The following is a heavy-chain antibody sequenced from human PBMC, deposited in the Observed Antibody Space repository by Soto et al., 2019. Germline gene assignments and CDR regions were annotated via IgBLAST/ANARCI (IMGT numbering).Heavy chain of an antibody. CDR1: GFTFSHHS. V-gene: IGHV3-64D*06. Sequence: GGSLRLSCSGSGFTFSHHSLYWVRQPPGKGLQCVSSISGSGGNIYYAESVKGRFTISRDNTKNTLYLQMTSLSSEDSAVYYCVKVSGYCTGGSCFSYFDYWGQGTPVTVSS. CDR2: ISGSGGNI. J-gene: IGHJ4*02. CDR3: VKVSGYCTGGSCFSYFDY. D-gene: IGHD2-15*01.